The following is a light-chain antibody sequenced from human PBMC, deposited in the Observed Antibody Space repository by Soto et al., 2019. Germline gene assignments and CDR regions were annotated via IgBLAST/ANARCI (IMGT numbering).Light chain of an antibody. CDR2: EGN. J-gene: IGLJ2*01. CDR1: SSDVGSYNL. V-gene: IGLV2-23*01. CDR3: CSYAGGSTVV. Sequence: QSVLTQPASVSGSPGQSITISCTGTSSDVGSYNLVSWYQQHPGKAPKLMIYEGNKRPSGVSNRFSGSKSGNTASLTISGLQAEDEADYYCCSYAGGSTVVFGGGTKVTVL.